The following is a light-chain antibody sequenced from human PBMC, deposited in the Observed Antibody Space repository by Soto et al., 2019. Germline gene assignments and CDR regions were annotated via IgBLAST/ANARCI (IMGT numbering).Light chain of an antibody. CDR2: AAS. Sequence: DIQMTQSPASLSASLGDRVTITCRASQGIGVYLAWFQQKPGHAPKLLIYAASTLHSGVPSRFSGSGSGTDFTLTVSSLQPEDVATYYCQKYNSSPLTFGGGTRVEIK. CDR1: QGIGVY. CDR3: QKYNSSPLT. V-gene: IGKV1-27*01. J-gene: IGKJ4*01.